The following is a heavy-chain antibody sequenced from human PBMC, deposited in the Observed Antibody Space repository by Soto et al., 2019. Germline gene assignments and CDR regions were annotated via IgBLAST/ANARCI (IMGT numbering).Heavy chain of an antibody. Sequence: ASVKVSCKASGYTFTSYDINWVRQATGQGLEWMGWMNPNSGNTGYAQKFRGRVTMTRNTSISTAYMELSSLRSEDTAVYYCARGSPPIFGGVNYGMDVWGQGTTVTVSS. CDR2: MNPNSGNT. CDR3: ARGSPPIFGGVNYGMDV. CDR1: GYTFTSYD. J-gene: IGHJ6*02. V-gene: IGHV1-8*01. D-gene: IGHD3-3*01.